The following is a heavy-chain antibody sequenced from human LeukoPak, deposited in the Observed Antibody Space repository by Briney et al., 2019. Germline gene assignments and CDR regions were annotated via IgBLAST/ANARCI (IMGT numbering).Heavy chain of an antibody. V-gene: IGHV3-23*01. J-gene: IGHJ4*02. CDR3: AKDLEYIVATFPDY. Sequence: PGGSLRLSCAASGFTFSSYAMSWVRQAPGKGLEWVSAISGSGGSTYYADSVKGRFTISRDNSKNTLYLQMNSLRAEDTAVYYCAKDLEYIVATFPDYWGQGTLVTVSS. CDR2: ISGSGGST. D-gene: IGHD5-12*01. CDR1: GFTFSSYA.